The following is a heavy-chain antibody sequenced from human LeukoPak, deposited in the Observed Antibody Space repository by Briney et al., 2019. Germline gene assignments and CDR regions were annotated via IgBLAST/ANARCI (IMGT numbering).Heavy chain of an antibody. J-gene: IGHJ4*02. CDR3: AGRLRGFYFDY. D-gene: IGHD3-16*01. CDR1: GGSFSAYY. Sequence: SETLSLTCAVYGGSFSAYYWGWIRQPPGKGLEWIGEINHRGSTNYNPSLKSRVTISVDTSKNQFSLKLSSVTAADTAVYYCAGRLRGFYFDYWGQGTLVTVSS. CDR2: INHRGST. V-gene: IGHV4-34*01.